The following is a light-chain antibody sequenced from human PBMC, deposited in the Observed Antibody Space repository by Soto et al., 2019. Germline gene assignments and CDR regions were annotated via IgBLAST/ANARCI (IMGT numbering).Light chain of an antibody. CDR3: QPYNNLPLT. J-gene: IGKJ4*01. CDR1: QPVRDN. V-gene: IGKV3D-15*01. CDR2: GAT. Sequence: EVVMTQSPATLSVSPGERATLSCRASQPVRDNLGWYQQKSGQPPRLLIYGATTRATGIPPRFSGSGSGTEFTLTISSLQSEDFPVYYRQPYNNLPLTFGGGTKVEIK.